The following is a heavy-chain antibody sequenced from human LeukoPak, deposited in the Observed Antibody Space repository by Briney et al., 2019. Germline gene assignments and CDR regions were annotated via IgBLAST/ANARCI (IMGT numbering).Heavy chain of an antibody. Sequence: SETLSLTCTVSGGSISSYYWSWIRQPPGKGLEWIGYIYASGSTNYNPSLKSRVTISVDTSKNQFSLKLSSVTAADTAVYYCARHMYDYLGVFDPWGQGTLVTVSS. D-gene: IGHD5-12*01. CDR2: IYASGST. CDR1: GGSISSYY. V-gene: IGHV4-4*09. J-gene: IGHJ5*02. CDR3: ARHMYDYLGVFDP.